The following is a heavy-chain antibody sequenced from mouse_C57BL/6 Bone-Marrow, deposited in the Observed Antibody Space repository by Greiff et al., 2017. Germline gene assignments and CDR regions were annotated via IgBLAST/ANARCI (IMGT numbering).Heavy chain of an antibody. CDR1: GYTFTSYW. J-gene: IGHJ1*03. Sequence: QVQLQQPGAELVRPGSSVKLSCKASGYTFTSYWMHWVKQMPIQGLEWIGNINHSDSETHYHQKFKDKDTLTVDKSSSTAYLQLSSLTSAESAVSYCAGGRSYGWYFDVWGTGTTVTVSS. D-gene: IGHD1-1*01. CDR3: AGGRSYGWYFDV. CDR2: INHSDSET. V-gene: IGHV1-52*01.